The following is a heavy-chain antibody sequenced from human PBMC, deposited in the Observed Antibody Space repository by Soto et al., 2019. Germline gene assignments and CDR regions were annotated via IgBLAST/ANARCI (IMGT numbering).Heavy chain of an antibody. D-gene: IGHD3-22*01. J-gene: IGHJ4*02. V-gene: IGHV3-33*01. CDR1: GFTFSSYG. CDR2: IWYDGSNK. Sequence: GWSLRLSCAASGFTFSSYGMHWVRQAPGKGLEWVAVIWYDGSNKYYADSVKGRFTISRDNSKNTLYLQMNSLRAEDTAVYYCARAVNYYDSSHFDYWGQGTLVPVS. CDR3: ARAVNYYDSSHFDY.